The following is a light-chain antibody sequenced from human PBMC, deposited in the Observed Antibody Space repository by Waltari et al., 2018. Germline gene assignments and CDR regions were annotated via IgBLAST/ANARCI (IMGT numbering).Light chain of an antibody. Sequence: QSALTQPRSVSGSPGQSATISCTGTISDVSGYYYVSWYQQHPGKPPKLMIYDVSKRPSGVPDRFSGSKSGNTASLTISGLQAEDEADYYCCSYAGSYTFEFGGGTKLTVL. J-gene: IGLJ2*01. V-gene: IGLV2-11*01. CDR3: CSYAGSYTFE. CDR1: ISDVSGYYY. CDR2: DVS.